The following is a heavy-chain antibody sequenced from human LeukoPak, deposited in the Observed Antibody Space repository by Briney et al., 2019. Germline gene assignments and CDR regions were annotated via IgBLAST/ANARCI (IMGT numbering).Heavy chain of an antibody. D-gene: IGHD2-2*01. CDR3: ASRSCSSTSCYYYGMDV. Sequence: PSETLSLTCAVYGGSFSGYYWSWIRQPPGKGLEWIGEINHSGSTNYNPSLKSRVTISVDTSKNQFSLKLSSVTAADTAVYYCASRSCSSTSCYYYGMDVWGQGTTVTVSS. V-gene: IGHV4-34*01. CDR2: INHSGST. CDR1: GGSFSGYY. J-gene: IGHJ6*02.